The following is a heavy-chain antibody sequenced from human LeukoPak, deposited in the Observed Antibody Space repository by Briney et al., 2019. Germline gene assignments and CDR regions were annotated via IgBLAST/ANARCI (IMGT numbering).Heavy chain of an antibody. D-gene: IGHD3-9*01. CDR2: ISYDGSNK. Sequence: PGGSLRLSCAASGFTFSSYAMHWVRQAPGKGLEWVAVISYDGSNKYYADSVKGRFTISRDNSKNTLYLQMNSLRAEDTAVYYCARAGFDWLLPTDWGQGTLVTVSS. J-gene: IGHJ4*02. V-gene: IGHV3-30-3*01. CDR3: ARAGFDWLLPTD. CDR1: GFTFSSYA.